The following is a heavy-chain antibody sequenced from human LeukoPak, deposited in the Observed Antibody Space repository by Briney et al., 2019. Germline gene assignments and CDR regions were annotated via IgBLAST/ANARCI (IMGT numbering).Heavy chain of an antibody. CDR3: AKAFRIVGIGNPDDAFDV. D-gene: IGHD1-26*01. V-gene: IGHV3-23*01. CDR2: ISGSGGST. J-gene: IGHJ3*01. Sequence: GSLRLSCAASGFTFSSYAMSWVRQAPGKGLEWVSAISGSGGSTYYADSVKGRFTLSRDNSENTLYLQLNSLRAEDSGIYYCAKAFRIVGIGNPDDAFDVWGQGTVVTVS. CDR1: GFTFSSYA.